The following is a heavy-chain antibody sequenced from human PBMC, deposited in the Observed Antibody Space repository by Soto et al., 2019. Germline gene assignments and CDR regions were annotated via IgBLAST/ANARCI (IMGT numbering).Heavy chain of an antibody. V-gene: IGHV3-48*02. CDR2: ISSRSSTI. D-gene: IGHD3-10*01. CDR3: ARGGGGSGTYYNVYY. J-gene: IGHJ4*02. CDR1: GFTFSSYS. Sequence: VQLVESGGGLVQPGGSLRLSCAASGFTFSSYSMNWVRQAPGKGLEWVSYISSRSSTIYYADSVKGRFTISRDNAKNSLYLQMNSLRDEDTAVYYCARGGGGSGTYYNVYYWGQGTLVTVSS.